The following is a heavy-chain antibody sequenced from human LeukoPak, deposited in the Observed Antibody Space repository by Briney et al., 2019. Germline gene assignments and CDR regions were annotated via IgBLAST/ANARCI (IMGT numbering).Heavy chain of an antibody. CDR2: IYSGGST. CDR1: GLTVSNNY. V-gene: IGHV3-66*02. D-gene: IGHD6-6*01. CDR3: AKSIAASPLDY. Sequence: GGSLRLSCAASGLTVSNNYMSWVRQAPGKGLEWVSVIYSGGSTYYADSVKGRFTISRDNSKNTLYLQMNSLRAEDTAVYYCAKSIAASPLDYWGQGTLVTVSS. J-gene: IGHJ4*02.